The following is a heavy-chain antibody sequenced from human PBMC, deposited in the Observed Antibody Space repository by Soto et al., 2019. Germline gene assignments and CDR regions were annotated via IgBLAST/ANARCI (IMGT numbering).Heavy chain of an antibody. V-gene: IGHV2-26*01. Sequence: QVTLKESGPVLVKPTETLTLRCTVSGLSITDSEMGVSWIRQPPGQPLEWLAHIDSSGEKSYRTFLKSRLAIPKNPSKSQIVLTRTNMAPADTATYYCARRHLAVAASPWFDPWGQGIPVTVSS. J-gene: IGHJ5*02. CDR3: ARRHLAVAASPWFDP. D-gene: IGHD6-13*01. CDR2: IDSSGEK. CDR1: GLSITDSEMG.